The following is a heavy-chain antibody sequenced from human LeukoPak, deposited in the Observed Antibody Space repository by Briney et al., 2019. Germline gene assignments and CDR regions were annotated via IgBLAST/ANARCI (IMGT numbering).Heavy chain of an antibody. Sequence: PGGSLRLSCAASGFTFSSYWMSCVRQALGKGLEWVANIKQDGSEKYYVDSVKGRFTISRDDAKNSLYLQMNSLRAEDTAVYYCARDYYDSSGYLDYWGQGTLVTVSS. CDR1: GFTFSSYW. D-gene: IGHD3-22*01. J-gene: IGHJ4*02. V-gene: IGHV3-7*01. CDR2: IKQDGSEK. CDR3: ARDYYDSSGYLDY.